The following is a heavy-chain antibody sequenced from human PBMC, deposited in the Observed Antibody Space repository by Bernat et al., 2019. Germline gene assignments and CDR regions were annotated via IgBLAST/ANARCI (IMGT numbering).Heavy chain of an antibody. CDR2: IRSRPSGGTT. CDR1: GFIFRNAW. CDR3: AREWNYDSSGYGLGDGMDV. V-gene: IGHV3-15*05. D-gene: IGHD3-22*01. Sequence: EVHLVESGGGLVKPGESLRVSCAASGFIFRNAWMSWVRQAPGKGLEWVGRIRSRPSGGTTDYAAPVKGRFTISRDNAKNTLYLQMNSLRDEDTAVYYCAREWNYDSSGYGLGDGMDVWGQGTTVTVSS. J-gene: IGHJ6*02.